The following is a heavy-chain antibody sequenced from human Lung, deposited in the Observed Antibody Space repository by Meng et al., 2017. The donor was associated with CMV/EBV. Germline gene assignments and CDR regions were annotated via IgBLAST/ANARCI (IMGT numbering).Heavy chain of an antibody. Sequence: QVQLHKSGPRLVKPPHTLHRPWAIYGDIVSSNRSAWHWIRQSPSRGLEWLGRTYYRSKWYHEYAVSVKSRITISPDTPKNQFSLQLNSMTPEDTAVYYCARGINGGCGDWGQGTLVTVSS. CDR2: TYYRSKWYH. V-gene: IGHV6-1*01. J-gene: IGHJ4*02. CDR1: GDIVSSNRSA. CDR3: ARGINGGCGD. D-gene: IGHD4-23*01.